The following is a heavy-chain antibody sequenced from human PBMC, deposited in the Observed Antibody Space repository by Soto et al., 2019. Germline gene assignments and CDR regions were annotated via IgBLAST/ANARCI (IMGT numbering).Heavy chain of an antibody. CDR2: ISANNGNT. CDR3: ARARGSYALYY. V-gene: IGHV1-18*01. D-gene: IGHD1-26*01. J-gene: IGHJ4*02. Sequence: QVQLVQSGAEVKKHGASVKVSCKASGYTFTSYGISWVRQVLGYGREGMGWISANNGNTNYAQKVQVRITMTTDTSTSTADMELRSLRSDDTYVYYCARARGSYALYYWGQGTMVTVSS. CDR1: GYTFTSYG.